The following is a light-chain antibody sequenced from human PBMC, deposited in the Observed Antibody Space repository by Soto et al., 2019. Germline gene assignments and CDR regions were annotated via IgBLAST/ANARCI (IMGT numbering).Light chain of an antibody. CDR2: SNN. CDR1: SSNIGSNS. J-gene: IGLJ2*01. V-gene: IGLV1-44*01. Sequence: VLTQPPSASGTPGQRVTISCSGSSSNIGSNSVNWYQQFPGTAPKLLIYSNNQRPSGVPDRFSGSKSGTSASLAISGLQSEDEADYYCAAWDDSLNVVIFGGGTKLTVL. CDR3: AAWDDSLNVVI.